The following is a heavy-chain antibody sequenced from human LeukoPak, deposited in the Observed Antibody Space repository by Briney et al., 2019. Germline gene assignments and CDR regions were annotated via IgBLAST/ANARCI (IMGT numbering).Heavy chain of an antibody. CDR1: GGSFSGYY. J-gene: IGHJ4*02. Sequence: SETLSLTCAVYGGSFSGYYWSWIRQPPGKGLEWIGEINHSGSTNYNPSLKSRVTISVDTSKNQFSLKLSSVTAADTAVYYCASASYYYYDSSGYYYALSYFDYWGQGTLVTVSS. CDR3: ASASYYYYDSSGYYYALSYFDY. V-gene: IGHV4-34*01. D-gene: IGHD3-22*01. CDR2: INHSGST.